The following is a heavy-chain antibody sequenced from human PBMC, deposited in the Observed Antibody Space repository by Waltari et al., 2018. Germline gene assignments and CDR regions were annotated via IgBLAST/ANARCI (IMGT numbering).Heavy chain of an antibody. CDR1: GGSISSGSYY. CDR3: ARGLGFFYIFDY. CDR2: IYTSGST. J-gene: IGHJ4*02. V-gene: IGHV4-61*02. Sequence: QVQLQESGPGLVKPSQTLSLTCTVSGGSISSGSYYWSWIRQPAGKGLEWIGRIYTSGSTTYNPSLKSRVTISVDTAKNQFSLKLSSVTAADTAVYYCARGLGFFYIFDYWGQGTLVTVSS. D-gene: IGHD7-27*01.